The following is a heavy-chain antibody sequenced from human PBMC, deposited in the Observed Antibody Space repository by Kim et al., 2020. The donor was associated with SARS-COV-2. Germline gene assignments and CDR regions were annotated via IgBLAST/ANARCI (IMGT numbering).Heavy chain of an antibody. J-gene: IGHJ6*02. V-gene: IGHV1-2*06. CDR1: GYTFTAYY. Sequence: ASVKVCCTASGYTFTAYYIHWVRQTPGQGLEWMGRVNPYSGGTDYAQKFQGRVTMSRDTSSDTAYMELRRLRSDDTAVYYCARMVLASYYDGLDVWGLGT. CDR3: ARMVLASYYDGLDV. D-gene: IGHD2-21*01. CDR2: VNPYSGGT.